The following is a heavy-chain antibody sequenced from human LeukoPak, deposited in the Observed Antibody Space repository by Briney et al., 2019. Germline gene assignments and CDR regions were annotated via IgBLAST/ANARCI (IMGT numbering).Heavy chain of an antibody. CDR1: GFTFSHFG. CDR3: AKDAQSGFDYSLSLEY. Sequence: GRSLRLSCAASGFTFSHFGMHWVRQAPRKGRERVAVIWNDGSNEYYADSVKGRFTISRDNSKNTVSLQMNSLRDEDTAVYYCAKDAQSGFDYSLSLEYWGQGTLVTVSS. J-gene: IGHJ4*02. CDR2: IWNDGSNE. V-gene: IGHV3-33*06. D-gene: IGHD4-11*01.